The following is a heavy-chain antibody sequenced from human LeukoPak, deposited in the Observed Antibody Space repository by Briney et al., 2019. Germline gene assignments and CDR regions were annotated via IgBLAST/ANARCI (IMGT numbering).Heavy chain of an antibody. CDR1: GFIFTNYF. J-gene: IGHJ4*02. V-gene: IGHV3-7*01. D-gene: IGHD3-3*01. Sequence: GGSLRLSCTASGFIFTNYFMSWVRQAPGKGLEWVASIKHDGSEKYYVDSVRGRFTISRDNTKNSLYLQMSSLRAEDTAVYYCATDRGWRTSGYYLYYFEYWGQGTLVTFSS. CDR3: ATDRGWRTSGYYLYYFEY. CDR2: IKHDGSEK.